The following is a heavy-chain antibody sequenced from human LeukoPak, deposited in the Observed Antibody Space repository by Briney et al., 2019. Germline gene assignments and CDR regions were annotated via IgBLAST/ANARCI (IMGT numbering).Heavy chain of an antibody. J-gene: IGHJ6*03. CDR2: IYYTGST. CDR3: ARGPSYYYMDV. V-gene: IGHV4-59*11. Sequence: SDTLSLTCTVSGGSISGHYWSWTRRPPGKGLEWIGYIYYTGSTNYNPSLMSRVTISADTSKNQFFLKVSSVTAADTALYYCARGPSYYYMDVWGKGTTVTVSS. CDR1: GGSISGHY.